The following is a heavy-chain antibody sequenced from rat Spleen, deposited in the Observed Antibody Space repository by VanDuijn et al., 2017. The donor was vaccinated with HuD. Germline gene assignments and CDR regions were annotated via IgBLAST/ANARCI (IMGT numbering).Heavy chain of an antibody. CDR1: GFTFSSFP. CDR3: RRESYPGVMDA. V-gene: IGHV5-46*01. CDR2: ISTSGGST. Sequence: EVQLVESGGGLVQPGRSMKLSCAASGFTFSSFPMAWVRQAPTKGLEWVATISTSGGSTYYRDSVKGRFTISRDNAKSTLYLQMNRLRSEDTATYSCRRESYPGVMDAWGQGASVTVSS. D-gene: IGHD1-4*01. J-gene: IGHJ4*01.